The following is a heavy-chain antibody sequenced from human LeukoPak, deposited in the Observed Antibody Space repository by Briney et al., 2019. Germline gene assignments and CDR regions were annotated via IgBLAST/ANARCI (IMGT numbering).Heavy chain of an antibody. Sequence: ASVRVSCKASGYTFISYAMNWVRQAPGQGLEWMGWINTNTGNPTYAQGFTGRFVFSLDTSVSTAYLQISSLKAEDTAVYYCARAFGWYASNYFDYWGQGTLVTVSS. CDR2: INTNTGNP. D-gene: IGHD6-19*01. V-gene: IGHV7-4-1*02. CDR1: GYTFISYA. J-gene: IGHJ4*02. CDR3: ARAFGWYASNYFDY.